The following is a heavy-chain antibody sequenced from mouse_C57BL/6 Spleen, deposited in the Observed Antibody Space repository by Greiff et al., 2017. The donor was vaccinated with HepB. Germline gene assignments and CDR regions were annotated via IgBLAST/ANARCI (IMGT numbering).Heavy chain of an antibody. D-gene: IGHD6-1*01. CDR3: ASDYWYFDV. V-gene: IGHV1-85*01. J-gene: IGHJ1*03. CDR1: GYTFTSYD. Sequence: VQLQQSGPELVKPGASVKLSCKASGYTFTSYDINWVKQRPGQGLEWIGWIYPGDGSTKYNETFKGKATMTVDTSSSTAYMELHSLTSEDSAVYFCASDYWYFDVWGTGTTVTVSS. CDR2: IYPGDGST.